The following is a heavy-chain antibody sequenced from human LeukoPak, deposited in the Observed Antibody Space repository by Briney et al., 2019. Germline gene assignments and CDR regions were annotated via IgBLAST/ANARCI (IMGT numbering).Heavy chain of an antibody. CDR3: ARGPRTGTHDY. V-gene: IGHV1-69*13. CDR1: GGTFSSYA. D-gene: IGHD1-7*01. Sequence: ASVKVSCKPSGGTFSSYAISWVRQAPGQGLEWMGGIIPLFGTTNYAQKFQGRVTITADESTSTAYMELSRLRSEDTAVYYCARGPRTGTHDYWGQGTLVTVSS. CDR2: IIPLFGTT. J-gene: IGHJ4*02.